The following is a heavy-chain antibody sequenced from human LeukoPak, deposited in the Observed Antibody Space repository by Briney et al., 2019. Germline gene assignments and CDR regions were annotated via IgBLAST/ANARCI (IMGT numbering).Heavy chain of an antibody. CDR3: AREWEDCSGGSCYPEFDY. V-gene: IGHV1-18*01. CDR2: ISAYNGNT. Sequence: ASVKVSCKASGYTFTSYGISWVRQAPGQGLEWMGWISAYNGNTNYAQKLQGRVTMTTDTSTSTAYMELRSLRSDGTAVYYCAREWEDCSGGSCYPEFDYWGQGTLVTVSS. CDR1: GYTFTSYG. J-gene: IGHJ4*02. D-gene: IGHD2-15*01.